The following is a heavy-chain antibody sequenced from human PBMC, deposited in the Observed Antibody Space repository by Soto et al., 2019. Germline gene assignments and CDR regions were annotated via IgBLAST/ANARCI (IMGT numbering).Heavy chain of an antibody. V-gene: IGHV1-46*01. CDR1: GYTFTSDY. CDR2: INPSGGST. D-gene: IGHD2-15*01. CDR3: ARNSVGEGYCSGNSCHWYFDL. J-gene: IGHJ2*01. Sequence: QVQLVQSGAEVKKPGASVKVSCKASGYTFTSDYMHWVRQPPGQGLEWMGIINPSGGSTSYAQKFQGRATLSKDTATSTVYMELSSLRSEDTAVYCCARNSVGEGYCSGNSCHWYFDLWGRGTLVTVSS.